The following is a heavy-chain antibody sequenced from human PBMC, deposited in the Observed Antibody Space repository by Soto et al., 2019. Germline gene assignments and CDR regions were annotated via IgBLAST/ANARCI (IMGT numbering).Heavy chain of an antibody. CDR3: ANLGYFEDSGYSYFDS. CDR2: LYSGGSS. Sequence: EVQLVESGGGLVRPGGSLRLSCGVSGFIVSRSYMTWVRQAPGKGLEWVSSLYSGGSSYYSESVKGRFTISRDNSENTLSLQMNSLRAEDTAVYYCANLGYFEDSGYSYFDSWGHGTLVTVSS. V-gene: IGHV3-53*01. CDR1: GFIVSRSY. D-gene: IGHD3-22*01. J-gene: IGHJ5*01.